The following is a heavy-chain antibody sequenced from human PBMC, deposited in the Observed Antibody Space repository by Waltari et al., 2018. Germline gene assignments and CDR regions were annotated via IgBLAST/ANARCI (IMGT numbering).Heavy chain of an antibody. CDR2: VSSRTTYK. CDR3: TRDTPHAWFNP. J-gene: IGHJ5*02. V-gene: IGHV3-21*01. CDR1: GFNFKNYT. Sequence: EVQLEESGGGLVKPGGSLRLSCAASGFNFKNYTMTWVRQAPGKGLEWVSSVSSRTTYKYYADSVKGRFTISRDNAKNSLSLQMNSLRTEDTAVYYCTRDTPHAWFNPWGQGTLVTVSS.